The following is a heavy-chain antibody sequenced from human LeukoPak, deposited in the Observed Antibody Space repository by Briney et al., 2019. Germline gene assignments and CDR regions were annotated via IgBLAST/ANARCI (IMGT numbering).Heavy chain of an antibody. CDR2: IKEDGSDK. D-gene: IGHD5-12*01. CDR3: ARGGHFNFDY. Sequence: GGSLRLSCVASEFTFSSYWMKWVRQAPGKGLEWVASIKEDGSDKYYVDSVKGRFSISRDNAKNSLFLQMNSLRTEDTAVYYCARGGHFNFDYWGQGTLVIVSS. V-gene: IGHV3-7*01. J-gene: IGHJ4*02. CDR1: EFTFSSYW.